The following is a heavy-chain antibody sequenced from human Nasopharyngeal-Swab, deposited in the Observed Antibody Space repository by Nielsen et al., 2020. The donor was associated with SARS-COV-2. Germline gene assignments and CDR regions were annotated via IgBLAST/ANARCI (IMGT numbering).Heavy chain of an antibody. D-gene: IGHD3-22*01. V-gene: IGHV4-34*01. CDR2: INHSGST. J-gene: IGHJ4*02. CDR1: GGSFSGHY. CDR3: ARDYYYDSSVFDY. Sequence: SETLSLTCAVYGGSFSGHYWSWIRQPPGKGLEWIGEINHSGSTNYNPSLKSRVTISVDTSKNQFSLKLSSVTAADTAVYYCARDYYYDSSVFDYWGQGTLVTVSS.